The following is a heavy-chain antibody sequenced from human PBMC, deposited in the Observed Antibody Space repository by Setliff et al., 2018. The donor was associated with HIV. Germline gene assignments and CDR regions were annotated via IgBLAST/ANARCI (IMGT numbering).Heavy chain of an antibody. CDR2: IFSSGST. CDR3: ARGWEWGAPLDY. J-gene: IGHJ4*02. CDR1: GYSISSHY. D-gene: IGHD1-26*01. V-gene: IGHV4-59*11. Sequence: SETLSLTCTVSGYSISSHYWSWIRQPPGKELEWIGYIFSSGSTTYNPSLKSRVTISIDTSKNQFSLKVSSVTAADTAVYYCARGWEWGAPLDYWGQETLVTVSS.